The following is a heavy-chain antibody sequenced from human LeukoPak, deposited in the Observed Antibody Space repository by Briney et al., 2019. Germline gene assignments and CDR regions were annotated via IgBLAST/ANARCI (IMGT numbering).Heavy chain of an antibody. J-gene: IGHJ3*02. V-gene: IGHV3-20*04. CDR2: INWNGGST. CDR3: ASEGWTTGTTDAFDI. Sequence: GGSLRLSCAASGFTFEDYGMSWVRQAPGKGLEWVSGINWNGGSTGYADSVKGRFTISRGNAKNSLYLQMTSLRAEDTALYYCASEGWTTGTTDAFDIWGQGTMVTVSS. CDR1: GFTFEDYG. D-gene: IGHD1-1*01.